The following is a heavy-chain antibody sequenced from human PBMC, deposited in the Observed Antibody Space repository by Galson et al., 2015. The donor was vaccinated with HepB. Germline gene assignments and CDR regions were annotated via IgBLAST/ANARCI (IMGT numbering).Heavy chain of an antibody. CDR2: IKQDGSEK. Sequence: SLRLSCAASGFTFSSYWMSWVRQAPGKGLEWVANIKQDGSEKYYVDSVKGRFTISRDNAKNSLYLQMNSLRAEDTAVYYCARDLYSYGYILGYYYGMDVWGQGTTVTVSS. CDR3: ARDLYSYGYILGYYYGMDV. D-gene: IGHD5-18*01. CDR1: GFTFSSYW. V-gene: IGHV3-7*03. J-gene: IGHJ6*02.